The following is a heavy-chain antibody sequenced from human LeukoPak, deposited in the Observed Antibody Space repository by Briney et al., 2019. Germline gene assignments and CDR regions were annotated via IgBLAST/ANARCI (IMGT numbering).Heavy chain of an antibody. CDR2: IKQDGSEK. D-gene: IGHD3-10*01. J-gene: IGHJ4*02. Sequence: GGSLRLSCVASGFTFSSRDWMTWVRQAPGKGLEWVANIKQDGSEKNYVDSVKGRFTISRDNAKNSVDLQMNSLRVEDTAVYYCARWNSGREYYFDYWGQGTLVTVSS. V-gene: IGHV3-7*01. CDR3: ARWNSGREYYFDY. CDR1: GFTFSSRDW.